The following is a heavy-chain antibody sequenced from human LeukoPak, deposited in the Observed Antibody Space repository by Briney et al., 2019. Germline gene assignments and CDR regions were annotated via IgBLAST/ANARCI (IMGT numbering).Heavy chain of an antibody. CDR1: GSTFTSYD. CDR3: ARNPDYGDYNYYYYYMDV. CDR2: MNPNSGNT. J-gene: IGHJ6*03. D-gene: IGHD4-17*01. V-gene: IGHV1-8*03. Sequence: GASVKVSCKASGSTFTSYDINWGRQAPGQGLEWMGWMNPNSGNTGNAQKFQGRVTITRNTSISTAYMDLSSLRSEDTAVYYCARNPDYGDYNYYYYYMDVWGKGTTVTVSS.